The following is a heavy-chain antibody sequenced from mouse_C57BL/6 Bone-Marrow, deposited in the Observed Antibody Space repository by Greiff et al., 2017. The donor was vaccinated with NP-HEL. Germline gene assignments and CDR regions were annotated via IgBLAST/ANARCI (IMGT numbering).Heavy chain of an antibody. CDR3: TIRSGYGFAY. CDR2: IDPENGDT. Sequence: VQLQQSGAELVRPGASVKLSCTASGFNIKDDYMHWVKQRPEQGREWIGRIDPENGDTEYASKFQGKATITADTSSNTAYLQLSSLTSEDTAVYYCTIRSGYGFAYWGQGTLVTVSA. J-gene: IGHJ3*01. D-gene: IGHD3-2*02. CDR1: GFNIKDDY. V-gene: IGHV14-4*01.